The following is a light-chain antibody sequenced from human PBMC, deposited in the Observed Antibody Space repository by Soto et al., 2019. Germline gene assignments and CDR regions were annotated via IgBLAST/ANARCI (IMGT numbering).Light chain of an antibody. J-gene: IGKJ4*01. Sequence: EIVLTQSPGTLSLSPGESATLSCRASKIVSSTYLDWYRHTPRQAPRLLIYGASSRATGIPDRFSGSGSGTDFPLTISRLEAEDVAVYCCQQYGSSPLFGRGTKLELK. CDR2: GAS. V-gene: IGKV3-20*01. CDR3: QQYGSSPL. CDR1: KIVSSTY.